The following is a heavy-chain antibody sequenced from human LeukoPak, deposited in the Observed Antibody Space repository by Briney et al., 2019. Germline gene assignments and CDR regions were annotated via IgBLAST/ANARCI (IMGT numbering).Heavy chain of an antibody. CDR3: AKDYYDSSGPFDY. D-gene: IGHD3-22*01. V-gene: IGHV3-21*04. CDR2: ISSSGTYM. Sequence: GGSLRLSCAASGFTFSTYSMNWVRQAPGKGLEWVSFISSSGTYMYYADSVKGRFTISRDNAKNSLSLQMNSLRAEDTAVYYCAKDYYDSSGPFDYWGQGTLVTVSS. J-gene: IGHJ4*02. CDR1: GFTFSTYS.